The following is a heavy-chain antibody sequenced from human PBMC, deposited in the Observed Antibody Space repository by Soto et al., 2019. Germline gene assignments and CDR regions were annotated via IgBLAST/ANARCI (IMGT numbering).Heavy chain of an antibody. CDR3: ARGFGYGDYTTPGY. Sequence: QVQLQESGPGLVKPSQTLSLTCTVSGGSISSGDYYWSWIRQPPGKGLEWIGYIYYSGSTYYNPSPKSRVTLSVDTSKNQFSLKLSSVTAADTAVYYCARGFGYGDYTTPGYWGQGTLVTVSS. CDR1: GGSISSGDYY. D-gene: IGHD4-17*01. V-gene: IGHV4-30-4*01. J-gene: IGHJ4*02. CDR2: IYYSGST.